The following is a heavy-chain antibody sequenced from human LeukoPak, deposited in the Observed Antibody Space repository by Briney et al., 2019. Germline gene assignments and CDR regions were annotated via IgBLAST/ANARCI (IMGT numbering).Heavy chain of an antibody. J-gene: IGHJ6*03. V-gene: IGHV1-18*01. D-gene: IGHD7-27*01. CDR1: GYTFTSYG. CDR2: ISAYNGNT. Sequence: ASVKVSCKASGYTFTSYGISWVRQAPGQGPEWMRWISAYNGNTNYAQKLQGRVTMTTDTSTSTAYMELRSLRSDDTAVYYCALKLGSESYYYYYMDVWGKGTTVTISS. CDR3: ALKLGSESYYYYYMDV.